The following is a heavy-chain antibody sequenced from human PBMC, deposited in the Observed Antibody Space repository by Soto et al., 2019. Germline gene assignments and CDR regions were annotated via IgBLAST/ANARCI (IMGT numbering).Heavy chain of an antibody. Sequence: EVLSLSCTVSGGCISSYYWSWIRQPAGKGLEWIGRIYTSGSTNYNPSLKSRVTMSVDTSKNQFSLKMSSVTAADTAVYYWASSVYYDYVWGSYQTQSWGQGTMVTVS. J-gene: IGHJ5*02. V-gene: IGHV4-4*07. CDR1: GGCISSYY. CDR2: IYTSGST. D-gene: IGHD3-16*02. CDR3: ASSVYYDYVWGSYQTQS.